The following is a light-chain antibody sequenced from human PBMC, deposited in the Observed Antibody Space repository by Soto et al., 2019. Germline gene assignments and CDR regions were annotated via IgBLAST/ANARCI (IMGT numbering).Light chain of an antibody. CDR2: DDS. CDR1: NIGSEG. Sequence: SYDLTQPPSVSVAPGQTARISCGGNNIGSEGVHWYQQKPGQAPVLVVCDDSDRPSGIPDRFSGSNSGNTATLTISRVEAGDEADYYCQVWDSSSDHYVFGTGTKVTVL. CDR3: QVWDSSSDHYV. V-gene: IGLV3-21*02. J-gene: IGLJ1*01.